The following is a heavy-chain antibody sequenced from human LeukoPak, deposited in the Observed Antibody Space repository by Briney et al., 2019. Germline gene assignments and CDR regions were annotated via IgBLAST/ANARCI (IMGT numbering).Heavy chain of an antibody. V-gene: IGHV3-7*04. Sequence: GGSLTLSCAASGFTFSSYWMSWVRQAPGKGLEWVANIKQDGSEKYYVDSVKGRYTISRDNAKNSLYLQMNSLRAEDTAVYYCARGDTAMVFNFDYWGQGTLVTVSS. CDR3: ARGDTAMVFNFDY. D-gene: IGHD5-18*01. CDR2: IKQDGSEK. J-gene: IGHJ4*02. CDR1: GFTFSSYW.